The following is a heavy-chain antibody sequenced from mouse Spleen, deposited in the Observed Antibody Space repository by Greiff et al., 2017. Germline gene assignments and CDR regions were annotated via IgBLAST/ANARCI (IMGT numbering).Heavy chain of an antibody. V-gene: IGHV1-50*01. J-gene: IGHJ2*01. CDR2: IDPSDSYT. CDR1: GYTFTSYW. Sequence: VQLQQPGAELVKPGASVKLSCKASGYTFTSYWMQWVKQRPGQGLEWIGEIDPSDSYTNYNQKFKGKATLTVDTSSSTAYMQLSSLTSEDSAVYYCARSRVVDYWGQGTTLTVSS. D-gene: IGHD1-1*02. CDR3: ARSRVVDY.